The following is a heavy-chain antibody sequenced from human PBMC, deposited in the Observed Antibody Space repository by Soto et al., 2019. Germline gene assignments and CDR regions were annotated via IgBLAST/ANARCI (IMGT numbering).Heavy chain of an antibody. CDR2: IYYSGST. CDR1: GGSISSYY. Sequence: HSETLSLTCTVSGGSISSYYWSWIRQPPRKGLEWIGYIYYSGSTNYNPSLKSRVTISVDTSKNQFSLKLSSVTAADTAVYYCARGSWYYDSSGYSEYFQHWGQGTLVTVSS. J-gene: IGHJ1*01. CDR3: ARGSWYYDSSGYSEYFQH. D-gene: IGHD3-22*01. V-gene: IGHV4-59*01.